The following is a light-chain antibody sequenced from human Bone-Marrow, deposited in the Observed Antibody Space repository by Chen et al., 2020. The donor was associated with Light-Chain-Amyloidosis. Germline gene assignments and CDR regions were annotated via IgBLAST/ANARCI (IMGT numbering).Light chain of an antibody. J-gene: IGLJ3*02. Sequence: NFMLTQPHSVSESPGKTVIISCTRSSGSIATNYVQWYQQRPGSSPTSVIYEDDQRPSAVPDRFSGSIDKSSNSASLTSSGLKTEEEADYYCQSYQGSSQGVFGGGTKLTVL. CDR2: EDD. V-gene: IGLV6-57*01. CDR1: SGSIATNY. CDR3: QSYQGSSQGV.